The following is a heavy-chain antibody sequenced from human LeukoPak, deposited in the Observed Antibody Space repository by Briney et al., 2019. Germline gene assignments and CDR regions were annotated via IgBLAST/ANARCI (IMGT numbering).Heavy chain of an antibody. Sequence: ASVKVSCKASGYTFTGYYMHWVRQAPGQGLEWMGWINPNSGGTNYAQKFQGRVTMTRDTSISTAYMELSRPRSDDTAVYYCARPFNWNALHFDYWGQGTLVTVSS. CDR1: GYTFTGYY. J-gene: IGHJ4*02. D-gene: IGHD1-20*01. CDR3: ARPFNWNALHFDY. V-gene: IGHV1-2*02. CDR2: INPNSGGT.